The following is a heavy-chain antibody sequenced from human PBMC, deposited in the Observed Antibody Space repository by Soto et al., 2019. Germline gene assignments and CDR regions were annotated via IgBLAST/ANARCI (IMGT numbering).Heavy chain of an antibody. D-gene: IGHD6-19*01. CDR1: GYSFTNYG. CDR2: ISAFNGNT. V-gene: IGHV1-18*01. J-gene: IGHJ6*03. CDR3: ARDRGVAPPVAGNTHYYYYMDV. Sequence: QDQLLQPGAEVKKPGASVTVSCKASGYSFTNYGITWVRQAPGQGLEWMGWISAFNGNTHYAQKPQGRVTMTTDASTSTAYMQLRSLRSDDTAVYYCARDRGVAPPVAGNTHYYYYMDVWGKGTTVTVSS.